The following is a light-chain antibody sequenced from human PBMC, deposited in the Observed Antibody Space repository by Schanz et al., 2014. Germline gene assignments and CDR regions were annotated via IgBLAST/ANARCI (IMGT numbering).Light chain of an antibody. V-gene: IGLV2-14*03. Sequence: QSALTQPASVSGSPGQSIAISCTGTSSDIGTYNYVSWYQQHPGKAPKVMIYDVTYRPSGVSSRFSGSKSGNTASLTISGLQAEDEADYYCSAYTSSSTPVLFGGGTKVTVL. CDR3: SAYTSSSTPVL. CDR1: SSDIGTYNY. J-gene: IGLJ2*01. CDR2: DVT.